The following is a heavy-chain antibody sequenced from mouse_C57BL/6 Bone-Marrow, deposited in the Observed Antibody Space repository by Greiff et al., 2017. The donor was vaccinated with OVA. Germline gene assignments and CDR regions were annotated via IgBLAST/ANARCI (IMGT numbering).Heavy chain of an antibody. Sequence: EVQLQQSGPELVKPGASVKISCKASGYTFTDYYMNWVRQSHGKSLEWIGDINPNNGGTSYNQKFKGKATLTVDKSSSTAYMELRSLTSEDSAVXYCASGAVTTYFDYWGQGTTLTVSS. CDR3: ASGAVTTYFDY. V-gene: IGHV1-26*01. CDR1: GYTFTDYY. D-gene: IGHD2-2*01. CDR2: INPNNGGT. J-gene: IGHJ2*01.